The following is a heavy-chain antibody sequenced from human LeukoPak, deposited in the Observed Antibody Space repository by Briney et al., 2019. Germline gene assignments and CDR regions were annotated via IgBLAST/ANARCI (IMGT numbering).Heavy chain of an antibody. J-gene: IGHJ4*02. CDR3: AGGGGGIFDS. CDR2: MKVDGSDI. Sequence: PGGSLRLSCAASGFTFTNDFMTWVRQAPGKGLEWVANMKVDGSDIHYVDSVKGRFTISSDNARNSLYLQMNTLRVADTAVYYWAGGGGGIFDSWGRGTLVTVSS. V-gene: IGHV3-7*01. D-gene: IGHD4-23*01. CDR1: GFTFTNDF.